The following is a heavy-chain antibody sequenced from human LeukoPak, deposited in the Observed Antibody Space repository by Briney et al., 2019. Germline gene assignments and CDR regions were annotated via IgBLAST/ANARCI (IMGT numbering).Heavy chain of an antibody. D-gene: IGHD2-21*02. J-gene: IGHJ4*02. CDR2: INWNGGST. V-gene: IGHV3-20*04. Sequence: GGSLRLSCAASGFTFDDYGMSWVRQAPGKGLEWVSGINWNGGSTGYADSVKGRFTISRDNAKNSLYLQMNSLRAEDTALYYCARDGVVVTATRNFDYWGQGTLVTVSS. CDR3: ARDGVVVTATRNFDY. CDR1: GFTFDDYG.